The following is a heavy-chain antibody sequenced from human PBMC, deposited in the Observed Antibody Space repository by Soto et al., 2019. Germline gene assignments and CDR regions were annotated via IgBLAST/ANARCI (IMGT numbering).Heavy chain of an antibody. CDR2: IDRNGDFV. J-gene: IGHJ3*01. D-gene: IGHD1-1*01. Sequence: QVQLVESGGGLVKPGGSLRLSCAASGFSFSVYYMAWVRQAPGSGLEWISSIDRNGDFVYYADSVKGRFTISRDYAKSSLYLQMDSLRDEDTAVYSCVRERAGKRGIPHNIFDLWGQRTMVTVAS. V-gene: IGHV3-11*01. CDR1: GFSFSVYY. CDR3: VRERAGKRGIPHNIFDL.